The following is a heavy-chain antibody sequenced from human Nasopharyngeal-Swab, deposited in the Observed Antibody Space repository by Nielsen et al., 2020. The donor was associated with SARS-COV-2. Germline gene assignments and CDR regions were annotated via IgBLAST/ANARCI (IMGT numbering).Heavy chain of an antibody. J-gene: IGHJ4*02. V-gene: IGHV3-21*01. CDR2: ISSSSGYI. CDR3: ARDRGSSWPNFDY. Sequence: WILQPPGKGLEWVSSISSSSGYIYYADSVKGRFTISRDNAKNSLYLQMNSLRAEDTAVYYCARDRGSSWPNFDYWGQGTLVTVSS. D-gene: IGHD6-13*01.